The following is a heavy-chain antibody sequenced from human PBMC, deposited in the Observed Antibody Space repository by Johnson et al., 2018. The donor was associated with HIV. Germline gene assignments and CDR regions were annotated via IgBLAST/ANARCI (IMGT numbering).Heavy chain of an antibody. V-gene: IGHV3-20*04. D-gene: IGHD3-22*01. CDR3: AKDSLYYYDISGYYAFDI. CDR2: INWNGGRT. CDR1: GFTFDDYG. J-gene: IGHJ3*02. Sequence: VQLVESGGGVVRPGGSLRLSCAASGFTFDDYGMSWVRQAPGKGLEWVSGINWNGGRTGYADSVKGRFTISRDNAKNSLYLQMNSLRYEDTALYYCAKDSLYYYDISGYYAFDIWGQGAMVTVSS.